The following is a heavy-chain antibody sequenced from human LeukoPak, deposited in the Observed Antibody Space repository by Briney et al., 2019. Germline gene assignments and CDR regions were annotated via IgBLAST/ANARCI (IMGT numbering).Heavy chain of an antibody. Sequence: SETLSLTCTVSGGSISSSSYYWGWIRQPPGKGLEWIGSIYYSGSTYYNPSLKSRVTISVDTSKNQFSLKLSSATAADTAVYYCARWQLSGWYFDYWGQGTLVTVSS. D-gene: IGHD6-19*01. CDR2: IYYSGST. CDR1: GGSISSSSYY. V-gene: IGHV4-39*07. J-gene: IGHJ4*02. CDR3: ARWQLSGWYFDY.